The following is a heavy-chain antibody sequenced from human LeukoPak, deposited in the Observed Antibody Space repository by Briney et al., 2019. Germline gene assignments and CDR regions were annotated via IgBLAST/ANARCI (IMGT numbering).Heavy chain of an antibody. D-gene: IGHD3-3*01. V-gene: IGHV4-30-4*01. CDR3: ARALDRWYDFWRGGLYYYGMDV. Sequence: PSETLSLTCTVSGGSISSGDYYWSWIRQPPGKGLEWIGYIYYSGSTYYNPSLKSRVTISVDTSKNQFSLKLSSVTAADKAVYYCARALDRWYDFWRGGLYYYGMDVWGQGTTVTVSS. CDR1: GGSISSGDYY. J-gene: IGHJ6*02. CDR2: IYYSGST.